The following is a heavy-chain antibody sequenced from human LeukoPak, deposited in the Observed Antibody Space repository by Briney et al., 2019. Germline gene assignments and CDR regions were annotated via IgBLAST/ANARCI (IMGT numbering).Heavy chain of an antibody. D-gene: IGHD1-1*01. CDR1: GFTFSTYG. CDR3: AKDKAPWKSTSISDFDY. J-gene: IGHJ4*02. V-gene: IGHV3-30*02. CDR2: IRYDGSNK. Sequence: GESLRLSCAASGFTFSTYGMHWVRQAPGKGLEWVAFIRYDGSNKYYADSVKGRFTISGDNSKNTLYLQMNSLRAEDTAVYFCAKDKAPWKSTSISDFDYWGQGTLVTVSS.